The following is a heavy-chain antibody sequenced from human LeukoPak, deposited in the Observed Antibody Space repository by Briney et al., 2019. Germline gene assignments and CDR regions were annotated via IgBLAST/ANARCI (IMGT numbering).Heavy chain of an antibody. D-gene: IGHD2-2*01. CDR1: GGSISSLY. J-gene: IGHJ4*02. V-gene: IGHV4-59*12. Sequence: SETLSLTCSVSGGSISSLYWSWLRQPPGKGLEWIGYIYYTGSTNYNPSLRGRVAMFVDMSKNQFSLKLSSVTAADTAVYYCARVGPDITSWHYWGQGTLVTVSS. CDR2: IYYTGST. CDR3: ARVGPDITSWHY.